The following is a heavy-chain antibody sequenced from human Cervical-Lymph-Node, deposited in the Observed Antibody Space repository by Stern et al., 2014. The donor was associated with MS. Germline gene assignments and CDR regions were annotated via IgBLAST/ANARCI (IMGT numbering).Heavy chain of an antibody. D-gene: IGHD3-22*01. CDR2: IYTSGST. V-gene: IGHV4-61*02. CDR1: GGSISSGSYY. Sequence: QLQLQESGPGLVKPSQTLSLTCTVSGGSISSGSYYWSWIRQPAGKGLEWIGRIYTSGSTNYNPSLKSRVTISVATSKNQFSLKRRSVAAADTAVYYCAREGSGYQADFDYWGQGTLVTVSS. CDR3: AREGSGYQADFDY. J-gene: IGHJ4*02.